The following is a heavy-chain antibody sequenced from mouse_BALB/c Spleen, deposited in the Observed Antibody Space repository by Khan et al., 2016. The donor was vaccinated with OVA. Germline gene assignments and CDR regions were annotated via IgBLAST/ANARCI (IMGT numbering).Heavy chain of an antibody. Sequence: VELVESGGDLVKPGGSVKLSCAASGFTFSNYSMSWVRQTPDKRLEWVGYISTGADYTYYPDSVKGRFTFSRDNAYNTLYLQMSDLKSEDTAMYYCADGLTGSFAYWGQGTLLTVSA. D-gene: IGHD4-1*01. CDR1: GFTFSNYS. CDR2: ISTGADYT. V-gene: IGHV5-6*01. CDR3: ADGLTGSFAY. J-gene: IGHJ3*01.